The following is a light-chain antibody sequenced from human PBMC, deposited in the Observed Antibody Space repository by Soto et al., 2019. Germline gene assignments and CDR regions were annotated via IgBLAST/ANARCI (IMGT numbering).Light chain of an antibody. V-gene: IGKV1-39*01. CDR3: QQTYSTPPET. Sequence: DIQMTQSPSSLSASVGDRITITCRASQSISTYLNWYQQKPGKAPKVLIYAASTLQSGVPSRFSGSGSGTDFTLTISSLQPEDFATYYCQQTYSTPPETFGQGTKVEIK. CDR2: AAS. CDR1: QSISTY. J-gene: IGKJ1*01.